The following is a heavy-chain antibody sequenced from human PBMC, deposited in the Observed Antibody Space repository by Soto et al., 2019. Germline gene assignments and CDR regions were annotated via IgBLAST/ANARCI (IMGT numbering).Heavy chain of an antibody. CDR2: IYYSGST. D-gene: IGHD5-12*01. J-gene: IGHJ5*02. Sequence: QVQLQESGPRLVKPSETLSLTCSVSGDSISSYYWSWIRQPPGKGLEWIGYIYYSGSTNYNPSFKSRVTISVDTPKNQFSLKLTSVTAADTAVYYCARGVATIGPWGQGTLVTLSS. CDR1: GDSISSYY. V-gene: IGHV4-59*01. CDR3: ARGVATIGP.